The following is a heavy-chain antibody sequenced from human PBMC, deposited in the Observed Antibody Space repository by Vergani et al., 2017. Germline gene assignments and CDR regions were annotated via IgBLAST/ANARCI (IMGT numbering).Heavy chain of an antibody. V-gene: IGHV3-30*18. CDR3: AKDQGGCGESPDY. Sequence: QVQLVESGGGVVQPGRSLRLSCAASGFTFSSYGMHWVRQAPGKGLEWVAVISYDGSNKYYADSVKGRFTISRDNSKNTLYLQMNSLRAEDTAVYYCAKDQGGCGESPDYWGQGTLVTVSS. D-gene: IGHD6-19*01. J-gene: IGHJ4*02. CDR1: GFTFSSYG. CDR2: ISYDGSNK.